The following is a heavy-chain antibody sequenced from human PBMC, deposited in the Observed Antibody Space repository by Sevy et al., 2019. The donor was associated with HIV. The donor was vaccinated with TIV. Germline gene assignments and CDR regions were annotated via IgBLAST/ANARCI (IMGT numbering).Heavy chain of an antibody. J-gene: IGHJ3*02. D-gene: IGHD6-19*01. V-gene: IGHV3-11*01. CDR3: AREGSARSTVAGAFDI. Sequence: GGSLRLSCAASGFTFSDYYMSWIRQAPGKGLEWVSYISTSGSTIYYADSVKGRFTISRDNAKNSLYLQMNSLRVEDTAVYYCAREGSARSTVAGAFDIWGQGTMVTVSS. CDR1: GFTFSDYY. CDR2: ISTSGSTI.